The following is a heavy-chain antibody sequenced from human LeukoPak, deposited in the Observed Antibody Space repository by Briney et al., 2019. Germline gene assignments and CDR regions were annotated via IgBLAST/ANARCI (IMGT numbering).Heavy chain of an antibody. J-gene: IGHJ6*03. V-gene: IGHV1-46*01. CDR1: GYTFTSYY. CDR3: ARDLRYSSGWSASGMDV. CDR2: INPSGGST. D-gene: IGHD6-19*01. Sequence: ASVKVSCKASGYTFTSYYMHWVRQAPGQGLEWMGIINPSGGSTSYAQKFQGRVTMTRDMSTSTVYMEPSSLRSEDTAVYYCARDLRYSSGWSASGMDVWGKGTTVTISS.